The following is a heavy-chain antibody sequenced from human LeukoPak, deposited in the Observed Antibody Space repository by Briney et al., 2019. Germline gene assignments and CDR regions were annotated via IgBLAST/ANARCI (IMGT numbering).Heavy chain of an antibody. D-gene: IGHD3-16*01. J-gene: IGHJ4*02. V-gene: IGHV3-23*01. CDR2: ISGSDGNT. Sequence: PGGSLRLSCAASGFTFSKYAMSWVRQAPGKGLEWVSAISGSDGNTFYADSVKGRFTISRDNAKNSLYLQMNSLRAEDTAVYYCARGTYADYWGQGTLVTVSS. CDR3: ARGTYADY. CDR1: GFTFSKYA.